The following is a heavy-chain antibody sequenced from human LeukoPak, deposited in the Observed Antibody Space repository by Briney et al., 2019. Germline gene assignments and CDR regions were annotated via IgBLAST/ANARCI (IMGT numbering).Heavy chain of an antibody. CDR1: GFPFSSYG. CDR3: AAMTSVTTGDY. D-gene: IGHD4-11*01. J-gene: IGHJ4*02. V-gene: IGHV3-30*02. Sequence: GGSLRLSCVASGFPFSSYGMHWVRQAPGKGLEWVAFIPYDGSDKFYADSVKGRFTISRDNSKNTLYLQMNSLRAEDTAVYYCAAMTSVTTGDYWGQGTLVTVSS. CDR2: IPYDGSDK.